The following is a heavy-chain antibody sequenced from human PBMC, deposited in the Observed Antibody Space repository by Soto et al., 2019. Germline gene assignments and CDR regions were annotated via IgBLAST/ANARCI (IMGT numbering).Heavy chain of an antibody. Sequence: GASVKVSCKASGYRFTNYAIHWVRQAPGQSLEWMGWINAGNGNTKYSQRFQGRVTITRDTSASTAYMELSSLRSEDTAMYYCARDGSYCSGGSCYSFDFWGQGTLVTVSS. J-gene: IGHJ4*02. CDR2: INAGNGNT. CDR3: ARDGSYCSGGSCYSFDF. CDR1: GYRFTNYA. V-gene: IGHV1-3*01. D-gene: IGHD2-15*01.